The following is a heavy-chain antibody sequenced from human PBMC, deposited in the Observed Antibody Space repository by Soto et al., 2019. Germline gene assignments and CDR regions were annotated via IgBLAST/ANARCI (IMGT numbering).Heavy chain of an antibody. J-gene: IGHJ3*02. CDR2: INPGGREK. D-gene: IGHD3-10*01. Sequence: LRLSCAASGFTFGSYWMSWVRQAPGKGLEWVANINPGGREKNYVNSVKGRFSISRDDAERSHHLQMNSLRAEDTAVYYCAKYGAGNYGAYALDIWGQGTMVTVSS. CDR1: GFTFGSYW. V-gene: IGHV3-7*01. CDR3: AKYGAGNYGAYALDI.